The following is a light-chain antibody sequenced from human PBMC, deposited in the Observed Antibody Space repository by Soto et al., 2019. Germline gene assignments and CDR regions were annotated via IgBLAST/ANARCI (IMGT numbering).Light chain of an antibody. CDR1: SSNIGNNL. J-gene: IGLJ2*01. CDR2: SND. CDR3: AAWDDSLSGVF. Sequence: QSVLTQPPSASATPGQRVTISCSGNSSNIGNNLVNWYQQLPGTAPKLLMHSNDQRPSGVPNRFSASKSGTSASLAISGLQSEDEADYYCAAWDDSLSGVFFGGGTKLTVL. V-gene: IGLV1-44*01.